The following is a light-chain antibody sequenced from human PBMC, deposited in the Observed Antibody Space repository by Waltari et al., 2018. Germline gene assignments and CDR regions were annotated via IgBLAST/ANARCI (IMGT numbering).Light chain of an antibody. Sequence: DIVMTQSPRSLTVTPGEPASISCKSSQSLVYTNGYNYLDWDIKKPGQSPQLLIYLASNRASGGPDRFSGSASGTEFTLNIRRVEPEDVGVYYCMQVLQAPFIFGPGTKVDIK. V-gene: IGKV2-28*01. CDR2: LAS. CDR1: QSLVYTNGYNY. CDR3: MQVLQAPFI. J-gene: IGKJ3*01.